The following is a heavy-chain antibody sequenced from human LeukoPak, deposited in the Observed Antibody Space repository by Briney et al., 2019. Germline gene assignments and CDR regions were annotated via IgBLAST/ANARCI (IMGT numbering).Heavy chain of an antibody. Sequence: ASVKVSCKASRGTFTSYTISWVRQAPGQGLEWMGRIIPILGIANYAQKFQGRVTITADKSTSTAYMELSSLRSEDTAVYYCARVPSSSSNQYWGQGTLVTVSS. J-gene: IGHJ4*02. V-gene: IGHV1-69*02. CDR3: ARVPSSSSNQY. CDR1: RGTFTSYT. D-gene: IGHD6-6*01. CDR2: IIPILGIA.